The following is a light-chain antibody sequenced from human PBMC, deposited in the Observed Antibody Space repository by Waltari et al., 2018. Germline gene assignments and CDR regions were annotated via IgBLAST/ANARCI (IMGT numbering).Light chain of an antibody. J-gene: IGLJ2*01. CDR2: GNS. Sequence: QSVLTQPPSVSGAPAPTVTISCPGISSHIGSNYAVPWYQQLPGPAPKLLIYGNSNRPSGVPDRFSGSKSGTSASLAITGLQAEDEADYYCQSYDRSLNGHVVFGGGTKVTVL. CDR1: SSHIGSNYA. V-gene: IGLV1-40*01. CDR3: QSYDRSLNGHVV.